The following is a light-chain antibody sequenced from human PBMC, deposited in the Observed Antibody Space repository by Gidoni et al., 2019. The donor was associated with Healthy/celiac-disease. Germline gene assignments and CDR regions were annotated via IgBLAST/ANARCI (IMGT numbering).Light chain of an antibody. CDR3: QQSYSTPQP. V-gene: IGKV1-39*01. Sequence: DIQMTQSPSSLSASVGDRVTITCRASQSISSYLNWYQQKPGKAPKLLIYAASSLQSGVPSRFSGSGSGTDFTLTISSLQPEDFATYYCQQSYSTPQPFGGXTKVEIK. CDR2: AAS. J-gene: IGKJ4*01. CDR1: QSISSY.